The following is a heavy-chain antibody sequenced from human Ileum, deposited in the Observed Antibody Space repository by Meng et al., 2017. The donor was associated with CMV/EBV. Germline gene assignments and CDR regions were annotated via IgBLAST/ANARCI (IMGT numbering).Heavy chain of an antibody. CDR1: GGSFSDYY. J-gene: IGHJ4*02. Sequence: LTCGVSGGSFSDYYWTWIRQPPGKGLEWIGEVTPSGNTNYNPSLKSRVTASRDTSKNHFSLKLTSVTAADTAVYYCARLQWLAYYFDYWGQGTLVTVSS. CDR3: ARLQWLAYYFDY. V-gene: IGHV4-34*01. D-gene: IGHD6-19*01. CDR2: VTPSGNT.